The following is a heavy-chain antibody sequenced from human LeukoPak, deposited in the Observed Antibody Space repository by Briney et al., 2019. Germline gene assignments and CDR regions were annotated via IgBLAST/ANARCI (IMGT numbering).Heavy chain of an antibody. Sequence: PSETLSLTCAVYGGSFSGYYWSWIRQPPGKGLEWIGEINHSGSTNYNPSLKSRVTMSVDTSKNQFSLKLSSVTAEDTAVYHCAKYRPGNYGDYPDYWGQGTLVTVSS. V-gene: IGHV4-34*10. J-gene: IGHJ4*02. D-gene: IGHD4-17*01. CDR2: INHSGST. CDR1: GGSFSGYY. CDR3: AKYRPGNYGDYPDY.